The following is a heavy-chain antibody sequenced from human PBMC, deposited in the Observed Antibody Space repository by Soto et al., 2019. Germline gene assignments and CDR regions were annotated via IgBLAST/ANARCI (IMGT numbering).Heavy chain of an antibody. CDR3: AKWGLGFLEWLESYYYGMDV. Sequence: GGSLRLSCAASGFTFSSYGMHWVRQAPGKGLEWVAVISYDGSNKYYADSVKGRFTISRDNSKNTLYLQMNSLRAEDTAVYYCAKWGLGFLEWLESYYYGMDVWGQGTTVTVSS. J-gene: IGHJ6*02. D-gene: IGHD3-3*01. CDR1: GFTFSSYG. V-gene: IGHV3-30*18. CDR2: ISYDGSNK.